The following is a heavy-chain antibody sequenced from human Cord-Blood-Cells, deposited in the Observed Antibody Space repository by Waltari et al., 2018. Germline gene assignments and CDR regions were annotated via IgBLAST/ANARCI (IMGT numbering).Heavy chain of an antibody. V-gene: IGHV5-51*01. J-gene: IGHJ5*02. CDR1: GYSFNSYW. Sequence: EVQLVQSGAAVKKPGESLKISCKGSGYSFNSYWIGWVRQMPGQGLEWMGIIYPGDSDTRYSPSFQGQVTISADKSISTAYLQWSSLKASDTAMYYCARHSEYYDSSGYYLNWFDPWGQGTLVTVSS. CDR2: IYPGDSDT. D-gene: IGHD3-22*01. CDR3: ARHSEYYDSSGYYLNWFDP.